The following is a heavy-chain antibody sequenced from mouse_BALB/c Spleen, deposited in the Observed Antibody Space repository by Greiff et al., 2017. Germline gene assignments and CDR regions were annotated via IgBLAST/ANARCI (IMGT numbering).Heavy chain of an antibody. CDR3: AREGANWDFDY. CDR1: GFSLTGYG. J-gene: IGHJ2*01. CDR2: IWGDGST. Sequence: VQGVESGPGLVAPSQSLSITCTVSGFSLTGYGVNWVRQPPGKGLEWLGMIWGDGSTNYNSALKSRLSISKDNSKSQVFLKMNSLQTDDTARYYCAREGANWDFDYWGQGTTLTVAS. V-gene: IGHV2-6-7*01. D-gene: IGHD4-1*01.